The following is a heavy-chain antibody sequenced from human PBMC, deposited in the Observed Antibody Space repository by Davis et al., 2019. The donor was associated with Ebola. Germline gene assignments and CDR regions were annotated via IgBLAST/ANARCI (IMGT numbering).Heavy chain of an antibody. CDR2: ISSDGSYI. CDR3: ATSESFFDYAAYFHY. Sequence: GGSLRLSCAASGFSFSSFAMTWVRQAPGKGLEWVSSISSDGSYIFYADSAKGRFTISRDNAKNSLYLQMNSLKAEDTAVYFCATSESFFDYAAYFHYWGQGTLLTVSS. CDR1: GFSFSSFA. V-gene: IGHV3-21*06. D-gene: IGHD3-16*01. J-gene: IGHJ4*02.